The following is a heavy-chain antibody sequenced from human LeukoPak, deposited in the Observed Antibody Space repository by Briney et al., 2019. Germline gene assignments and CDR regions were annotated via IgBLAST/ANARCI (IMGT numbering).Heavy chain of an antibody. J-gene: IGHJ4*02. CDR1: GFTFSSYT. V-gene: IGHV3-21*01. D-gene: IGHD6-13*01. CDR3: ARTANFAAGYYIDY. Sequence: GGSLRLSCAASGFTFSSYTMNWVRQAPGKGLEWVSSISGSSRHKYYADSVKGRFTISRDNAKNSLYLQMNGLRAEDTAVYYCARTANFAAGYYIDYWGQGTLVTVSS. CDR2: ISGSSRHK.